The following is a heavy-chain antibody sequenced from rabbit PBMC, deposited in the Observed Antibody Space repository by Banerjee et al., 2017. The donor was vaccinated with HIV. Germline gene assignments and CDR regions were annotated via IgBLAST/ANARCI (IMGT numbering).Heavy chain of an antibody. J-gene: IGHJ4*01. CDR2: IRAGVSGGT. V-gene: IGHV1S40*01. D-gene: IGHD2-1*01. CDR3: ARGAGHADYGDASL. Sequence: QSLEESGGDLVKPGASLTLTCTASGFSFSSSYWICWVRQAPGKGLKWIACIRAGVSGGTASASWAKGRFTISTTSSTTVTLQMTSLTAADTATYFCARGAGHADYGDASLWGPGTLVTVS. CDR1: GFSFSSSYW.